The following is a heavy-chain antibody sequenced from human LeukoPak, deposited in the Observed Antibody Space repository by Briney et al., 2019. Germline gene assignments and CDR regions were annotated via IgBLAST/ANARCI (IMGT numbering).Heavy chain of an antibody. CDR1: GFTFSSYT. Sequence: GGSLRLSCAASGFTFSSYTMNWVRQAPGKGLEWVSSISSTGTYIYYADSVKGPFTISRDNAKTSLFLQMNSLRAEDTAVYYCAKCSGGNCYHSDDHWGQGTLVTVSP. V-gene: IGHV3-21*01. CDR3: AKCSGGNCYHSDDH. D-gene: IGHD2-15*01. CDR2: ISSTGTYI. J-gene: IGHJ5*02.